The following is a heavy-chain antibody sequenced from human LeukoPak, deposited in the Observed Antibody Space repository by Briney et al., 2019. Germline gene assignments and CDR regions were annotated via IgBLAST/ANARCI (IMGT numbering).Heavy chain of an antibody. Sequence: GRSLRLSCTASGFTFGDYAMSWFRQAPGKGLEWVGFIRSKAYGGTTEYAASVKGRFTISRDDSKSIAYLQMNSLKTEDTAVYYCTRSGWAARRSFDYWGQGTLVTVSS. D-gene: IGHD6-6*01. CDR1: GFTFGDYA. CDR3: TRSGWAARRSFDY. CDR2: IRSKAYGGTT. J-gene: IGHJ4*02. V-gene: IGHV3-49*03.